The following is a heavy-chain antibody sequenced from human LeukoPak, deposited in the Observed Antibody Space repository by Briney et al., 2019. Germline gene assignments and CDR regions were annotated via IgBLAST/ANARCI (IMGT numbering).Heavy chain of an antibody. D-gene: IGHD3-22*01. Sequence: GASVKLSCNASGYAFNRYGISWVRQAPGQGLGRMGWISAYNGNTKNEQDLQGRVTMTTDTSTSTAYMELRSLRSDDTAVYYCARDYSDSSGYAEYFQHWGQGTLVTVSS. V-gene: IGHV1-18*01. CDR2: ISAYNGNT. CDR3: ARDYSDSSGYAEYFQH. J-gene: IGHJ1*01. CDR1: GYAFNRYG.